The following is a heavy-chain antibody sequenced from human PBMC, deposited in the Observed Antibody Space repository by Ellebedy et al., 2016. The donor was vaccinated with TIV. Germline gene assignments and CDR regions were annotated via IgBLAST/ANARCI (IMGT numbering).Heavy chain of an antibody. CDR3: ARDPYNWNGPFDY. CDR2: INGDGSHI. J-gene: IGHJ4*02. V-gene: IGHV3-74*01. Sequence: GESLKISCAASGFTFSSSWVHWVRQVPGKGLVWVARINGDGSHIGYADSVKGRFTISRDNAKSTLYLQMNSLRAEDTAVYYCARDPYNWNGPFDYWGQGTLVTVSS. CDR1: GFTFSSSW. D-gene: IGHD1-20*01.